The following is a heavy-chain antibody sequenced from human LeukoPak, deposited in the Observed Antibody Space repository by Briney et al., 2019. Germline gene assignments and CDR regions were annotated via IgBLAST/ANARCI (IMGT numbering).Heavy chain of an antibody. D-gene: IGHD3-3*01. Sequence: ASVKVSCKASGYTFTSYDINWVRQATGQGLEWMGWMNPNSGNTGYAQKFQGRVTMTRNTSISTAYMELSSLRSEDTAVYYCARDGYYDFWSGSTQFNWFDPWGQGTLVTVPS. CDR3: ARDGYYDFWSGSTQFNWFDP. J-gene: IGHJ5*02. V-gene: IGHV1-8*01. CDR1: GYTFTSYD. CDR2: MNPNSGNT.